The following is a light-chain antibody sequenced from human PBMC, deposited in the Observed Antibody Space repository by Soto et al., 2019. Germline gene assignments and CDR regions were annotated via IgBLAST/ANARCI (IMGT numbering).Light chain of an antibody. CDR1: QNINRR. Sequence: DIQMTQSPSTLSASVGDRVTITCRASQNINRRLAWYQQKPGKAPNLLIYDASSLESGVPARFSGGGSGTEFTLTISSLQPDDFSTFYCQQYNNYPWTCGQGTKVEIK. J-gene: IGKJ1*01. CDR3: QQYNNYPWT. CDR2: DAS. V-gene: IGKV1-5*01.